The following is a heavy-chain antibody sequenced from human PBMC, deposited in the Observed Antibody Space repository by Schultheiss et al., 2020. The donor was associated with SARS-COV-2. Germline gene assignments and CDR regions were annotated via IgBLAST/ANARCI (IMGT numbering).Heavy chain of an antibody. Sequence: GGSLRLSCAASGFTFSDYYMSWIRQAPGKGLEWVSYISSSGSTIYYADSVKGRFTISRDNAKNSLYLQMNSLRAEDTAVYYCANLYGGNPWGYYYYGMDVWGQGTTVTVSS. CDR1: GFTFSDYY. CDR2: ISSSGSTI. V-gene: IGHV3-11*01. J-gene: IGHJ6*02. CDR3: ANLYGGNPWGYYYYGMDV. D-gene: IGHD4-23*01.